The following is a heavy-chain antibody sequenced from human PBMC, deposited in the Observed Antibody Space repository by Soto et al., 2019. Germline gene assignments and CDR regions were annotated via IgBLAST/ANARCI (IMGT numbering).Heavy chain of an antibody. D-gene: IGHD2-2*02. CDR1: GGSISSGGYY. CDR2: IYYSGST. CDR3: ARGGVVPAAIFYYYYGMDV. J-gene: IGHJ6*02. Sequence: QVQLQESGPGLVKPSQTLSLTCTVSGGSISSGGYYWSWIRQHPGKGLEWIGYIYYSGSTYYNPSLKRRVTISVDTSKNQCSLKLSSVTAADTAVYYCARGGVVPAAIFYYYYGMDVWGQGTTVTVSS. V-gene: IGHV4-31*03.